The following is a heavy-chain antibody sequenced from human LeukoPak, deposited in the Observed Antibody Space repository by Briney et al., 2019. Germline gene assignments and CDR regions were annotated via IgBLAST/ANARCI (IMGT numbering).Heavy chain of an antibody. CDR1: GYTFTSYG. D-gene: IGHD3-16*02. Sequence: ASVKVSCKASGYTFTSYGISWVRQAPGQGLEWMGWISAYNGNTNYAQKLQGRVTMTTDTSTSTAYMELRSLRSDDTAVYYCARDVSMVITFGGVIVKDYWGQGTLVTVCS. CDR2: ISAYNGNT. CDR3: ARDVSMVITFGGVIVKDY. V-gene: IGHV1-18*01. J-gene: IGHJ4*02.